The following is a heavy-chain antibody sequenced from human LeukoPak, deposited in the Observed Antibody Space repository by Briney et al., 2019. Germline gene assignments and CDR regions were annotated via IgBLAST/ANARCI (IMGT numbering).Heavy chain of an antibody. CDR1: GFTVSSNY. J-gene: IGHJ6*02. D-gene: IGHD5-12*01. V-gene: IGHV3-53*01. CDR3: ARAHAWNYYYYGMDV. CDR2: INSGAGA. Sequence: GGSLRLSCAASGFTVSSNYMSWDRQAPGKGLEWVSIINSGAGAYYADSVKGRFTISRDNSKNTLYLQMNSLRPEDTAVYYCARAHAWNYYYYGMDVWAEGPRSPSP.